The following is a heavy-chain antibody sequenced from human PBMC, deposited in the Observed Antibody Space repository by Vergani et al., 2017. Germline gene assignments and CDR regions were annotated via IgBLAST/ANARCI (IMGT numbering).Heavy chain of an antibody. J-gene: IGHJ6*03. V-gene: IGHV2-70*01. CDR2: IDWDDDK. CDR1: GFSLSTRGMC. Sequence: QVTLRESGPALVKPTQTLTLTCTFSGFSLSTRGMCVSWIRQPPGKALEWLALIDWDDDKYYSTSLKTMLTISKDTSKNQVVLTMTNMDPVDTATYYCARAVDAAMMVGYMDVWGKGTTVTVSS. D-gene: IGHD5-18*01. CDR3: ARAVDAAMMVGYMDV.